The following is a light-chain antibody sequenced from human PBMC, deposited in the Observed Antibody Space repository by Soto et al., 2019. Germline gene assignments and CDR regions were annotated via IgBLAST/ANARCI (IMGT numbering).Light chain of an antibody. V-gene: IGLV4-69*01. J-gene: IGLJ1*01. CDR3: QTWGTGIQV. CDR2: LNSDGSH. CDR1: SGHNSYA. Sequence: QSVLTQSPSASASLGASVKLTCTLSSGHNSYAIAWHQQQPEKGPRYLMKLNSDGSHSKGDGIPDRVSGSSSGAERYLTISSLQYEDEADYYCQTWGTGIQVFGTGTKVTVL.